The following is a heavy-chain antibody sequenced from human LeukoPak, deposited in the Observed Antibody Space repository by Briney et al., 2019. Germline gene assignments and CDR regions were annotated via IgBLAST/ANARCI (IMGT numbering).Heavy chain of an antibody. J-gene: IGHJ6*02. Sequence: PGGSLRLSCAASGFTFSSYAMHWVRQAPGKGLEWVAVISYDGSNKYYADSVKGRFTISRDNSKNTLCLQMNSLRAEDTAVYYRARADYGDYIYYYYYGMDVWGQGTTVTVSS. CDR3: ARADYGDYIYYYYYGMDV. V-gene: IGHV3-30-3*01. CDR1: GFTFSSYA. D-gene: IGHD4-17*01. CDR2: ISYDGSNK.